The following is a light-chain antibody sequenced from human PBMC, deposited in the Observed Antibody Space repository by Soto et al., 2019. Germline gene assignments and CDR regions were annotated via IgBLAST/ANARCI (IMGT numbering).Light chain of an antibody. CDR1: QSVSSN. CDR2: GAS. CDR3: QQYHNWPLT. J-gene: IGKJ4*01. V-gene: IGKV3-15*01. Sequence: EIVMTQSPATLSVSPGERATLSCRASQSVSSNLAWYQQKPGQAPRLLIYGASTRATGIPARFSGSGSGTEFTLTISSLQSEDFAVYSCQQYHNWPLTFGGGTKVEIK.